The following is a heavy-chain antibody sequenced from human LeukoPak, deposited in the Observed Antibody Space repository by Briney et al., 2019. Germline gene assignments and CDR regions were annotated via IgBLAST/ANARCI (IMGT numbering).Heavy chain of an antibody. D-gene: IGHD2-2*01. CDR3: AKAPRGYCSSTSCYGYFDY. CDR1: GFTFSDYY. J-gene: IGHJ4*02. Sequence: GGSLRLSCAASGFTFSDYYMSWIRQAPGKGLEWVSYISSSGSTIYYADSVKGRFTISRDNAKNSLYLQMNSLRAEDTALYYCAKAPRGYCSSTSCYGYFDYWGQGTLVTVSS. V-gene: IGHV3-11*01. CDR2: ISSSGSTI.